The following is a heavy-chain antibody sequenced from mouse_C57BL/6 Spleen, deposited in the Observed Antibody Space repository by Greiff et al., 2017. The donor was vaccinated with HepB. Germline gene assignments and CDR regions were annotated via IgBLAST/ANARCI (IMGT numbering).Heavy chain of an antibody. CDR1: GYAFTNYL. J-gene: IGHJ4*01. Sequence: VQLQQSGAELVRPGTSVKVSCKASGYAFTNYLIEWVKQRPGQGLEWIGVINPGSGGTNYNEKFKGKATLTADKSSSTAYMQLSSLTSEDSAVYFCASWALYGSSYAMDYWGQGTSVTVSS. V-gene: IGHV1-54*01. CDR2: INPGSGGT. D-gene: IGHD1-1*01. CDR3: ASWALYGSSYAMDY.